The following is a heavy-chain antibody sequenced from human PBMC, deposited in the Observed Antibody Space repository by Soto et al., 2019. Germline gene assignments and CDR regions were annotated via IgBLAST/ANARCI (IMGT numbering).Heavy chain of an antibody. CDR2: IWSDGSKA. J-gene: IGHJ6*03. D-gene: IGHD4-17*01. V-gene: IGHV3-33*01. CDR3: ARGAVTTSKNYYYYYYLDV. CDR1: GFSFSIYG. Sequence: QEQLVESGGGVVQPGRSLRLSCAASGFSFSIYGMHWVRQAPGKGLEWVAVIWSDGSKAYYADSVKGRLTISRDNSRNTLYLQMNRLRAEDTGVYYCARGAVTTSKNYYYYYYLDVWGKGTTVTVSS.